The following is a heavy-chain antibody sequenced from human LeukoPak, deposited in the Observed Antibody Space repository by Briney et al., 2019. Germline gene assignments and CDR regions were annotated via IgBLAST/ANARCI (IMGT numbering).Heavy chain of an antibody. V-gene: IGHV1-2*02. CDR1: GYSFADYY. D-gene: IGHD3-10*01. CDR2: INPNSGGT. Sequence: ASVKVSCKTSGYSFADYYMHWVRQAPGQGLEWMGWINPNSGGTNYAQKFQGRVTMTRDTSISTAYMELSRLRSDDTAVYYCARADKNGWFGEPVNWFDPWGQGTLVTVSS. J-gene: IGHJ5*02. CDR3: ARADKNGWFGEPVNWFDP.